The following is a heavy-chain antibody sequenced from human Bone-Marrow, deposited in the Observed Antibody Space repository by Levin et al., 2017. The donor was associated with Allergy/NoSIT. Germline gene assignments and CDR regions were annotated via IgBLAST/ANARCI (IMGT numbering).Heavy chain of an antibody. J-gene: IGHJ4*02. V-gene: IGHV4-4*02. CDR1: GGSISSNNW. CDR2: IYPGGST. Sequence: PGGSLRLSCAVSGGSISSNNWWSWVRQPPGKGLEWIGEIYPGGSTNYNPSLKTRVTISLDKSKNQFSLKLTSVTAADTAVYYCARDRVPAAPHFSYWGQGTLVTVSS. CDR3: ARDRVPAAPHFSY. D-gene: IGHD2-2*01.